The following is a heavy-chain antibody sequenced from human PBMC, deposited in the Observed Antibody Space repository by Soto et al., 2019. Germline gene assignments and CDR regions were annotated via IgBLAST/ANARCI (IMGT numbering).Heavy chain of an antibody. Sequence: GGSLRLSCAASGFTFSTYAIHWVRQAPGKGLEWVAVISYDGSNKFYADSVKGRFTMSRDNSKNTLYLQMNSLKVEDTAVYYCARARAPYYYHGMDDWGQGTAVTDSS. CDR2: ISYDGSNK. CDR3: ARARAPYYYHGMDD. J-gene: IGHJ6*02. V-gene: IGHV3-30-3*01. CDR1: GFTFSTYA.